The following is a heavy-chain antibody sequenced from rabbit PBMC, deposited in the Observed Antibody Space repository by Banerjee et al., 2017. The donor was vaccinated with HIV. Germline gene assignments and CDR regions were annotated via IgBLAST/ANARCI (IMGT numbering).Heavy chain of an antibody. CDR2: INTSSGNT. CDR3: ARDRRGYGMVL. Sequence: QEQLEESGGDLVKPGASLTLTCTASGFTFSNSYYMSWVRQAPGKGLEWIACINTSSGNTVYASWAKGPFTISKTSSTTVTLQMTSLTAADTATYFCARDRRGYGMVLWGQGTLVTVS. J-gene: IGHJ3*01. CDR1: GFTFSNSYY. D-gene: IGHD3-1*01. V-gene: IGHV1S45*01.